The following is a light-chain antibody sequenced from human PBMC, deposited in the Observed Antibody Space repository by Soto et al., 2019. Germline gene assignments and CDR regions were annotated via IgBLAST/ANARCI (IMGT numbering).Light chain of an antibody. CDR1: QSIGSKY. CDR2: GSS. V-gene: IGKV3-20*01. J-gene: IGKJ5*01. CDR3: QQYNSSPIT. Sequence: IVLTQAPGTLSLSPGERATLSCRASQSIGSKYLAWYQQKPGQAPRLLIYGSSSRATGIPDRFSGSGAGTDFTLTSSRLEPEDFAVYYYQQYNSSPITFGQGTRLEIK.